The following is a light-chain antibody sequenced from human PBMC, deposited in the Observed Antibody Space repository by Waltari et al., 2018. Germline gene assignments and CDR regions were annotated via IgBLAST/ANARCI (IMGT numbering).Light chain of an antibody. CDR1: QSIGSA. CDR2: GAS. J-gene: IGKJ4*01. CDR3: QQYDVWPLT. V-gene: IGKV3D-15*01. Sequence: EIELTPSPATLSVSPGERATLSCRASQSIGSALAWYQQKPGQGPRLLFYGASTRATGIPARFSGSGSGTDFTLTISGLQSEDFADYYCQQYDVWPLTFGGGTKVHIK.